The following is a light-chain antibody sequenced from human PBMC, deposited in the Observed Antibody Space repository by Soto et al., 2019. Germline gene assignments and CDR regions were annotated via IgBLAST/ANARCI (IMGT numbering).Light chain of an antibody. CDR3: QQYNNWPRT. CDR1: QSVSSN. Sequence: EIVMTQSPATLSVSPGERATLSCRASQSVSSNLAWYQQKPGQAPRLLIYGASTRATGIPARFSGSGSRTEFTLTISSLQSEDFAVYYCQQYNNWPRTFGQGTKVDTK. CDR2: GAS. V-gene: IGKV3-15*01. J-gene: IGKJ1*01.